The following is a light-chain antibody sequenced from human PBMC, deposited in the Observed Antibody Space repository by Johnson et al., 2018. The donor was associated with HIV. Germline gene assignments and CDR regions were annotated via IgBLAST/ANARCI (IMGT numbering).Light chain of an antibody. J-gene: IGLJ1*01. CDR3: GTWDSSLGTAF. Sequence: QPVLTQPPSVSAAPGQKVTISCSGSSSNIGNNYVSWYQQLPGTAPKLLIYENNKRPSGIPDRFSGSKSGTSATLGITGLQTGDEADYYCGTWDSSLGTAFFGTGTKVTVL. CDR1: SSNIGNNY. V-gene: IGLV1-51*02. CDR2: ENN.